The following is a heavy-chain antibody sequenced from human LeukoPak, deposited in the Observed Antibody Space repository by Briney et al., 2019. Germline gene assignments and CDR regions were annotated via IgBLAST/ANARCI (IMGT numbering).Heavy chain of an antibody. D-gene: IGHD5-18*01. CDR3: ARPYSYGTQS. J-gene: IGHJ4*02. CDR2: INHSGST. V-gene: IGHV4-34*01. CDR1: GGSFSGYY. Sequence: PSGTLSLTCAVYGGSFSGYYWSWIRQPPGKGLEWIGEINHSGSTNYNPSLKSRVTISVDTSKNQFSLKLSSVTAADTAVYYCARPYSYGTQSWGQGTLVTVSS.